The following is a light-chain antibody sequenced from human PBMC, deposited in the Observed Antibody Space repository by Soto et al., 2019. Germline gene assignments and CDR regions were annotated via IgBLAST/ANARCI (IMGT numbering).Light chain of an antibody. Sequence: QSVLTQPASVSGSPGQSITISCTGTSSDVGGYNFVSWYQQHPGKAPKLMIYEVSNRPSGVSNRFSGSKSGNTASLTISALQPEDEADYYCSSSASGSTLSVIFGGGTKVTVL. CDR2: EVS. V-gene: IGLV2-14*01. CDR3: SSSASGSTLSVI. J-gene: IGLJ2*01. CDR1: SSDVGGYNF.